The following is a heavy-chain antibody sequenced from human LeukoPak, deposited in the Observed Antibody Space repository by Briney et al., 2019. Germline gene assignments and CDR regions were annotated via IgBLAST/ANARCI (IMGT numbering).Heavy chain of an antibody. CDR3: ARGGGYDFWSGPGGSDY. CDR1: GFTFSSYE. J-gene: IGHJ4*02. D-gene: IGHD3-3*01. V-gene: IGHV3-48*03. Sequence: GGSMRLSCAASGFTFSSYEMNWVRQAPGKGLEWVSYISSSGSTIYYADSVKGRFTISRDNAKNSLYLQMNSLRAEDTAAYYCARGGGYDFWSGPGGSDYWGQGTLVTVSS. CDR2: ISSSGSTI.